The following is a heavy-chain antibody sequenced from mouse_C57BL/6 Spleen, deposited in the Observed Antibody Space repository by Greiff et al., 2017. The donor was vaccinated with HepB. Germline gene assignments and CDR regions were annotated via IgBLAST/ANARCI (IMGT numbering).Heavy chain of an antibody. D-gene: IGHD2-4*01. J-gene: IGHJ2*01. Sequence: VQLKQSGPELVKPGASVKISCKASGYSFTGYYMNWVKQSPEKSLEWIGEINPSTGGTTYNQKFKAKATLTVDKSSSTAYMQLKSLTSEDSAVYYCARKGIYYDYDLDYWGQGTTLTVSS. V-gene: IGHV1-42*01. CDR1: GYSFTGYY. CDR3: ARKGIYYDYDLDY. CDR2: INPSTGGT.